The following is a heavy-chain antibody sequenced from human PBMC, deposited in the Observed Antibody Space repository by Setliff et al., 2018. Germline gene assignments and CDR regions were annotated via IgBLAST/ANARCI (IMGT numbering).Heavy chain of an antibody. CDR1: GYTFTGYY. CDR3: ARDLYDYVWGTYRYHDAFDI. CDR2: INPNSGGT. D-gene: IGHD3-16*02. J-gene: IGHJ3*02. Sequence: ASVKVSCKASGYTFTGYYMHWVRQAPGQELEWMGWINPNSGGTNYAQKFQGWVTMTRDTSISTAYMELSRLRSDDTAVYYCARDLYDYVWGTYRYHDAFDIWGQGTMVTVSS. V-gene: IGHV1-2*04.